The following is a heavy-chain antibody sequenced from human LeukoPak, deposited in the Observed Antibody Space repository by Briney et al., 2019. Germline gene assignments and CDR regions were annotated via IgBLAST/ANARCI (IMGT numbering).Heavy chain of an antibody. J-gene: IGHJ4*02. CDR3: ARGGGYYEFDF. V-gene: IGHV3-23*01. Sequence: GGSLRLSCAASGFTFSRYAMSWVRQAPGKGLEWVSAVIASGAATYYADSVKGRFTISRDNSKKTMSLQMNSLRAEDTAVYYCARGGGYYEFDFWGQGTLVTVSS. CDR1: GFTFSRYA. D-gene: IGHD3-22*01. CDR2: VIASGAAT.